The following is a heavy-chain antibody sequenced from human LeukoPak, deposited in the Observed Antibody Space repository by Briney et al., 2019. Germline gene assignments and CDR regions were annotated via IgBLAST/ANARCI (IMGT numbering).Heavy chain of an antibody. CDR3: ARNMYSSSWLPETQNWRMDV. CDR1: GGTFSSHA. V-gene: IGHV1-69*13. J-gene: IGHJ6*02. D-gene: IGHD6-13*01. Sequence: GASVKVSCKASGGTFSSHAISWVRQAPGQGLEWMGGIIPIFGTANYAQKFQGRVTITADESTSTAYMELSSLRSEDTAVYYCARNMYSSSWLPETQNWRMDVWGQGTTVTVSS. CDR2: IIPIFGTA.